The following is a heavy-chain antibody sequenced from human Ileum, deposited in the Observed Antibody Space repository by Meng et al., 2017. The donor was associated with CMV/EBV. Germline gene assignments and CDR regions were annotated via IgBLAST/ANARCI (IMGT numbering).Heavy chain of an antibody. CDR1: GGSISSYY. V-gene: IGHV4-59*01. J-gene: IGHJ4*02. Sequence: SETLSLTCTVSGGSISSYYWSWIRQPPGKGLEGVGYIYYSGSTNYNPSLKSRVTISADTSKNQFSLKLSSVTAADTAVYYCARVGVVPAASEYYVDYWGQGTLVTVSS. CDR3: ARVGVVPAASEYYVDY. CDR2: IYYSGST. D-gene: IGHD2-2*01.